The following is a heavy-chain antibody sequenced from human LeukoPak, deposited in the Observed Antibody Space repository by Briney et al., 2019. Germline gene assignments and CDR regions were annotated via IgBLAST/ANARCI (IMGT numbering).Heavy chain of an antibody. Sequence: PGGSLRLSCAASGFTFSSCWTSWVRQAPGKGLEWVANIKEDGSEMYYVDSVKGRFTISRDNAKNSLYLQMNSLRAEDTAVYYCARGAAAAGTALFDYWGQGTLVTVSS. CDR3: ARGAAAAGTALFDY. CDR1: GFTFSSCW. CDR2: IKEDGSEM. V-gene: IGHV3-7*04. D-gene: IGHD6-13*01. J-gene: IGHJ4*02.